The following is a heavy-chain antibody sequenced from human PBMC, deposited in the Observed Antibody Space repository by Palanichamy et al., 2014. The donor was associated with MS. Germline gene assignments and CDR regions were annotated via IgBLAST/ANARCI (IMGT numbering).Heavy chain of an antibody. Sequence: DSVKGRFTISRDNAKNSLYLQMNSLRDEDTAVYYCAARLYSGSEGWGQGTLVTVSS. D-gene: IGHD1-26*01. CDR3: AARLYSGSEG. J-gene: IGHJ4*02. V-gene: IGHV3-48*02.